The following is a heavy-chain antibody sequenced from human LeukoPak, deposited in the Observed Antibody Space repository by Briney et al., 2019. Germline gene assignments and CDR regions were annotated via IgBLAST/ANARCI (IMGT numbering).Heavy chain of an antibody. CDR2: IYYSGST. D-gene: IGHD4-11*01. Sequence: SETLSLTCTVSGGSISSYYWSWIRQPPGKGLEWIGYIYYSGSTNYNPSLKSRVTISVDTSKNQFSLKLSSVTAADTAVCYCARTSELDYSNSPVELAAWGQGTLVTVSS. J-gene: IGHJ4*02. CDR3: ARTSELDYSNSPVELAA. V-gene: IGHV4-59*08. CDR1: GGSISSYY.